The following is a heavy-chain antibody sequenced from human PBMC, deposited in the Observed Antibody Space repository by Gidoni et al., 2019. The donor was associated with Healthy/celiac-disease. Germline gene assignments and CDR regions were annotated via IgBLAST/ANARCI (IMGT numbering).Heavy chain of an antibody. CDR2: IIPIFGTA. Sequence: QVQLVQSGAEVKKPGSSVKVSCKASGGTFSSYAISWVRQAPGQGLEWMGGIIPIFGTANYAQKFQGRVTITADKSTSTAYMELSSLRSEDTAVYYCATGPLRLGELSFDGFDYWGQGTLVTVSS. D-gene: IGHD3-16*02. J-gene: IGHJ4*02. CDR3: ATGPLRLGELSFDGFDY. CDR1: GGTFSSYA. V-gene: IGHV1-69*06.